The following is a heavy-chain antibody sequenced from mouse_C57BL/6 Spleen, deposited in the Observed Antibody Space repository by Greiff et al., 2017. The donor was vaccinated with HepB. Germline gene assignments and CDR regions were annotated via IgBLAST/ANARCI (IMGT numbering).Heavy chain of an antibody. V-gene: IGHV1-76*01. Sequence: VQLQQSGAELVRPGASVKLSCKASGYTFTDYYINWVKQRPGQGLEWIARIYPGSGNTYYNEKFKGKATLTAEKSSSTAYMQLSSLTSEDSAVYFCARGDYGSSYDWYFDVWGTGTTVTVSS. CDR1: GYTFTDYY. D-gene: IGHD1-1*01. CDR3: ARGDYGSSYDWYFDV. J-gene: IGHJ1*03. CDR2: IYPGSGNT.